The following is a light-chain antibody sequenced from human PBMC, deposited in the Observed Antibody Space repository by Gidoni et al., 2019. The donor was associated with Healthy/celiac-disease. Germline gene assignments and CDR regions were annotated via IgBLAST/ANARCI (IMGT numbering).Light chain of an antibody. V-gene: IGKV2-30*01. CDR3: MQGTHWPPIT. J-gene: IGKJ5*01. CDR2: KVA. CDR1: QSPVYSDGNTY. Sequence: DVVMTQSPLSLPVTLGQPASISCRSSQSPVYSDGNTYLNWFQQRTGQSPRRLIYKVANRDSGVPDRFSGSGSGTDFTLKISRVEAEDVGVYYCMQGTHWPPITFGQGTRLEIK.